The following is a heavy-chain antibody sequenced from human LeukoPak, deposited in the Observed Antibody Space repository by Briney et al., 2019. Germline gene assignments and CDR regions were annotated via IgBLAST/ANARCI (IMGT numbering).Heavy chain of an antibody. CDR3: ASSQWASVAHNY. D-gene: IGHD1-26*01. V-gene: IGHV3-7*01. J-gene: IGHJ4*02. CDR1: GFTFSKFW. CDR2: IKPDGREK. Sequence: GGSLILSCAASGFTFSKFWMSWVRQGPGKGLEWVANIKPDGREKNYVDSVKGRFTISRDNAKNSLYLQMNSLRAEDTAVYYCASSQWASVAHNYWGQGTLVTVSS.